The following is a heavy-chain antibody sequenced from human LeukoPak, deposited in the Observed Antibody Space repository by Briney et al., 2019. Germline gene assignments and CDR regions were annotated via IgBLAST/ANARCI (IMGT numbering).Heavy chain of an antibody. J-gene: IGHJ4*02. D-gene: IGHD3-16*02. Sequence: PGGSLRLFCGASGFTFSSYAMRWVRQAPGKGREGVSAISGSGGSTFYADSVKGRFTISRGNSKNTLYLQMNSLRAEDTAVYYCARTGGIIGDYVGYWGQGTLVTVSS. CDR3: ARTGGIIGDYVGY. CDR2: ISGSGGST. V-gene: IGHV3-23*01. CDR1: GFTFSSYA.